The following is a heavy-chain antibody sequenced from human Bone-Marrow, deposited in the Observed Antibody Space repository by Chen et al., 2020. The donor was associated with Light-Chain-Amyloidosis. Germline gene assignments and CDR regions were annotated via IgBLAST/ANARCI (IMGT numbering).Heavy chain of an antibody. V-gene: IGHV3-23*01. CDR1: VFSFNDYP. D-gene: IGHD3-22*01. CDR2: ISDSGGNT. J-gene: IGHJ5*02. CDR3: ARDTYYYDNIDYYSWFDP. Sequence: EVQLLESGGGLVRPGGSLRLSCAASVFSFNDYPMSWVRQAPGKGLEWVSDISDSGGNTNYADSVKGRFTISRDNSKNTLYLDMNSLRVDDTALYYCARDTYYYDNIDYYSWFDPWGQGTLVTVSS.